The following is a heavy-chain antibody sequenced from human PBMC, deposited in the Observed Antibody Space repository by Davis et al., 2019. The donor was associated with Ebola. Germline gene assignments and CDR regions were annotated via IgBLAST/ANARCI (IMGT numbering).Heavy chain of an antibody. D-gene: IGHD3-16*02. Sequence: GESLKISCAASGFTFSGSAMHWVRQASGKGLEWVGRIRSKANSYATAYAASVKGRFTISRDDSKNTAYLQMNSLKTEDTAVYYCTRHEGGELSSGNFDYWGQGTLVTVSS. CDR2: IRSKANSYAT. V-gene: IGHV3-73*01. CDR3: TRHEGGELSSGNFDY. CDR1: GFTFSGSA. J-gene: IGHJ4*02.